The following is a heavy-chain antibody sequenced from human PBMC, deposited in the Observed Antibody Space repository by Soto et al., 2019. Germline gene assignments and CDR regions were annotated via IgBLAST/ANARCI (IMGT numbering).Heavy chain of an antibody. CDR2: IYWDDDK. J-gene: IGHJ6*02. V-gene: IGHV2-5*02. CDR1: GFSLSTSGVG. Sequence: SGPTLVNPTQTLTLTCTFSGFSLSTSGVGVGWIRQPPGKALEWLALIYWDDDKRYSPSLKSRLTITKDTSKNQVVLTMTNMDPVDTATYYCAHSYGSPNYDFWSGYPPINYYYYYGMDVWGQGTTVTVSS. D-gene: IGHD3-3*01. CDR3: AHSYGSPNYDFWSGYPPINYYYYYGMDV.